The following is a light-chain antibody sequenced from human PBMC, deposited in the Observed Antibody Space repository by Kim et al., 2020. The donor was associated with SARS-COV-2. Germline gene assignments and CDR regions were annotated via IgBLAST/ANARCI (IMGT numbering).Light chain of an antibody. CDR2: DAS. Sequence: ASVGDRVTIPCQASEDIGNFLNWYQQKSGKAPRLLIYDASTSETGVPARFSGSGSGTDFTFTISGLQPEDIATYYCQQHDNLPITFGQGTRLEIK. CDR3: QQHDNLPIT. CDR1: EDIGNF. J-gene: IGKJ5*01. V-gene: IGKV1-33*01.